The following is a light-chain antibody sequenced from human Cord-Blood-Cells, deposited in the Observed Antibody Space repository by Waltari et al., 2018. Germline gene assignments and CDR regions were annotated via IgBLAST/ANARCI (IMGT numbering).Light chain of an antibody. CDR2: RNN. V-gene: IGLV1-47*01. CDR1: SSNIGSNS. J-gene: IGLJ7*01. Sequence: QSVLTQPPSASGTPGQRLTIPCSGSSSNIGSNSVYWYQQLPGTAPKLLIYRNNQRPSGVPDRFSGSKSGTSASLAISGLRSEDEADYYCAAWDDSLSGQVFGGGTQLTVL. CDR3: AAWDDSLSGQV.